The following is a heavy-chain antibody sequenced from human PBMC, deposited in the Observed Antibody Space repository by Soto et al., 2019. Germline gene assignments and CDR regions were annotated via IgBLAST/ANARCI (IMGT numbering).Heavy chain of an antibody. D-gene: IGHD3-16*02. CDR2: IIPIFGTA. CDR3: ERSRLGGKLPSYNWFDP. Sequence: QVQLVQSGAEVKKPGSSVKVSCKASGGTLRSYSISWVRQAPGQGLEWMGGIIPIFGTANYAQKFKGRVTIIADESTSTAYTALTNLKSEDTAVYYCERSRLGGKLPSYNWFDPLGQGTLVTVSS. CDR1: GGTLRSYS. V-gene: IGHV1-69*01. J-gene: IGHJ5*02.